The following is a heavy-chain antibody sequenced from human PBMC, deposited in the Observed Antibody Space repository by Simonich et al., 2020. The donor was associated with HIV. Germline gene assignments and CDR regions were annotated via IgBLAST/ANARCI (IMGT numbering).Heavy chain of an antibody. D-gene: IGHD6-13*01. CDR3: ARLTAGGLGEYFQH. Sequence: QVQLQQWGAGLLKPSETLSLTCAVYGGSFSGYYWSWIRQPPGKGLEWIGEINHSGSTNYNPSLKSRVTISVETSKNQFSLKLSSVTAADTDVYYCARLTAGGLGEYFQHWGQGTLVTVSS. J-gene: IGHJ1*01. CDR2: INHSGST. CDR1: GGSFSGYY. V-gene: IGHV4-34*01.